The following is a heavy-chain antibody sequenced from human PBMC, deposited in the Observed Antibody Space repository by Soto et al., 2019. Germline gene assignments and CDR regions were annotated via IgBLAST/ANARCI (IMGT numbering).Heavy chain of an antibody. V-gene: IGHV4-4*07. J-gene: IGHJ6*02. CDR3: AREGDILVVVAATPHYYYYVMDF. D-gene: IGHD2-15*01. CDR1: GGSISSYY. CDR2: IYTSGST. Sequence: SETLSLTCTVSGGSISSYYWSWIRQPAGKGLEWIGRIYTSGSTNYNPSLKSRVTMSVDTSKNQFSLKLSSVTAADTAVYYCAREGDILVVVAATPHYYYYVMDFWGQGTRVTVSS.